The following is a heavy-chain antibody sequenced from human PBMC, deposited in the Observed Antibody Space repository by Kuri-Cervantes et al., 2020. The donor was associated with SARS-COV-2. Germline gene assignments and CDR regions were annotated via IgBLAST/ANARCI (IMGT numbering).Heavy chain of an antibody. CDR1: GFTFSDYY. Sequence: GGSLRLSCAASGFTFSDYYMSWIRQAPGKGLEWVSYISSSGSTIYYADSVKGRFTISRDNAKNSLYLQMNSLRAEDTAVYYCARDSIITHLFGEGTIWGGAFDIWGQGTMVPSPQ. D-gene: IGHD3-16*01. V-gene: IGHV3-11*04. CDR3: ARDSIITHLFGEGTIWGGAFDI. CDR2: ISSSGSTI. J-gene: IGHJ3*02.